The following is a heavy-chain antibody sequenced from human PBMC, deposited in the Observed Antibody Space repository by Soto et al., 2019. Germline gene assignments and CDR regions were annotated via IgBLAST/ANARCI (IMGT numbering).Heavy chain of an antibody. CDR1: GFTFSSYA. CDR3: AKDSSGYYDFWSGYPALMDV. D-gene: IGHD3-3*01. CDR2: ISGSGGST. Sequence: PGGSLRLSCAASGFTFSSYAMSWVRQAPGKGLEWVSAISGSGGSTYYADSVKGRFTISRDNSKNTLYLQMNSLRAEDTAVYYCAKDSSGYYDFWSGYPALMDVWGQGTTVTSP. J-gene: IGHJ6*02. V-gene: IGHV3-23*01.